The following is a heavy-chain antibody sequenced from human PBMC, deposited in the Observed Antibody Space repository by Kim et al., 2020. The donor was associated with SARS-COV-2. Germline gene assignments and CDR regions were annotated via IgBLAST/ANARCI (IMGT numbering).Heavy chain of an antibody. Sequence: SETLSLTCTVSGGSISSSSYYWGWIRQPPGKGLEWIGSIYYSGSTYYNPSLKSRVTISVDTSKNQFSLKLSSVTAADTAVYYCARDGDYYGSGSYYNRGQEMFDPWGQGNLVTVSA. V-gene: IGHV4-39*07. D-gene: IGHD3-10*01. J-gene: IGHJ5*02. CDR2: IYYSGST. CDR3: ARDGDYYGSGSYYNRGQEMFDP. CDR1: GGSISSSSYY.